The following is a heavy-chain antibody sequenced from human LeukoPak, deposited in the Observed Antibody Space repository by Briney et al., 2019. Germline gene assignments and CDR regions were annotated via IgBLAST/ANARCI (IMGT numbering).Heavy chain of an antibody. V-gene: IGHV4-59*13. J-gene: IGHJ4*02. CDR1: GGSISSYY. D-gene: IGHD1-20*01. CDR2: IYYSGSP. CDR3: AGADKWNDVLDY. Sequence: SETLSLTCTTSGGSISSYYWSWIRQPPGKGLELIGYIYYSGSPNYNPSLKSRVTISVDTYKNQFSLKLTSVTAADTAVYYCAGADKWNDVLDYWGQGTLVTVSS.